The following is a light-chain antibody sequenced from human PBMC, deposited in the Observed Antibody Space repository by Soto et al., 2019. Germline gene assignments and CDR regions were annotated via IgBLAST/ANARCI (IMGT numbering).Light chain of an antibody. CDR2: AAS. V-gene: IGKV1-27*01. Sequence: DIPLTQSQSSLSASVGDRVTLTCRASQGISNYLAWYQQKPGKVPKLLIYAASTLQSGVPSRFSGSGSGTDFTLTISSLQPEDVATYYCQKYNSAPLTFGGGTKVDIK. CDR1: QGISNY. CDR3: QKYNSAPLT. J-gene: IGKJ4*01.